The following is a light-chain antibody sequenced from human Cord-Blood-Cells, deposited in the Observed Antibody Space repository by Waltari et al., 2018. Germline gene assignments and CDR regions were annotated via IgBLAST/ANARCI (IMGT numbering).Light chain of an antibody. J-gene: IGLJ3*02. V-gene: IGLV2-23*02. CDR2: EVS. Sequence: QSALTQPASVSGSPGQTITITSPGTRSDFGSYNLFSWYQQQPGKAPKLMIYEVSKRPSGVSNRFSGSKSDNTASLTISGLQAEDEADYYCCSYAGSSTWVFGGGTKLTVL. CDR1: RSDFGSYNL. CDR3: CSYAGSSTWV.